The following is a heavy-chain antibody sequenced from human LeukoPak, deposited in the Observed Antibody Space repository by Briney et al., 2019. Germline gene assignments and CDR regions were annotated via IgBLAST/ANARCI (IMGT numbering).Heavy chain of an antibody. CDR3: ARVRGGGFRTADS. CDR1: GFTFSNYI. CDR2: TLEDGRYQ. Sequence: GGSLRLSCEASGFTFSNYIMHWVRQAPGKGLDWVAVTLEDGRYQSCSDSVKGRCTISRDNSKNTLFLQMNSLRGEDTAVYYCARVRGGGFRTADSWGQGTLVTVSS. D-gene: IGHD1-14*01. V-gene: IGHV3-30*04. J-gene: IGHJ4*02.